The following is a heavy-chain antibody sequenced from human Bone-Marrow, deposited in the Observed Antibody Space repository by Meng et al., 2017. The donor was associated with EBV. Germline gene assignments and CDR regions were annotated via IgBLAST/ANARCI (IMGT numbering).Heavy chain of an antibody. Sequence: QVELAQSGAGVKNPGASVNGSCKASGYTFSGYYMHWVRQAPGQGLEWMGRINPNSGGTNYAQKFQGRVTMSRDTSISTAYMELSRLRSDDTALYYCARDLTNDYFDYWGQGTLVTVSS. J-gene: IGHJ4*02. V-gene: IGHV1-2*06. D-gene: IGHD3-3*01. CDR1: GYTFSGYY. CDR2: INPNSGGT. CDR3: ARDLTNDYFDY.